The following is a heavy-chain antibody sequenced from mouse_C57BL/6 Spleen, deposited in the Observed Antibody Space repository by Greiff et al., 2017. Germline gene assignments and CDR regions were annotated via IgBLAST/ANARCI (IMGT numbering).Heavy chain of an antibody. D-gene: IGHD1-1*01. CDR1: GYTFTSYW. Sequence: QVLLQQPGAELVRPGTSVKLSCKASGYTFTSYWMHWVKQRPGQGLEWIGVIDPSDSYTNYNQKFKGKATLTVDTSSSTAYMQLSSLTSEDSAVYYCASWGITTVVATDWGQGTLVTVSA. J-gene: IGHJ3*01. CDR2: IDPSDSYT. V-gene: IGHV1-59*01. CDR3: ASWGITTVVATD.